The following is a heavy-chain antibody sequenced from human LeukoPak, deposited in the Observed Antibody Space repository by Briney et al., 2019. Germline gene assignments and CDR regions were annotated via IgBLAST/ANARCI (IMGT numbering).Heavy chain of an antibody. CDR1: GFTFGSYA. V-gene: IGHV3-23*01. CDR3: AKDPEGGYDILTGYYMDY. J-gene: IGHJ4*02. Sequence: GGSLRLSCAASGFTFGSYAMSWVRQAPGKGLEWVSAISGSGGSTYYADSVKGRFTISRDNSKNTLYLQMNSLRAEDTAVYYCAKDPEGGYDILTGYYMDYWGQGTLVTVSS. CDR2: ISGSGGST. D-gene: IGHD3-9*01.